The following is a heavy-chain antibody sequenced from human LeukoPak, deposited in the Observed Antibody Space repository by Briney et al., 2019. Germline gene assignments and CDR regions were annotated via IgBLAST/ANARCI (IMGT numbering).Heavy chain of an antibody. CDR2: INPSGGST. V-gene: IGHV1-46*01. CDR1: GYTFTSYY. Sequence: ASVKVSCKASGYTFTSYYMHWVRQAPGQGLEWMGIINPSGGSTNYAQKLQGRVTMTTDTSTSTAYIELRSLRSDDTAVYYCARVLGLGYGNNDYWGQGTLVTVSS. CDR3: ARVLGLGYGNNDY. D-gene: IGHD1-1*01. J-gene: IGHJ4*02.